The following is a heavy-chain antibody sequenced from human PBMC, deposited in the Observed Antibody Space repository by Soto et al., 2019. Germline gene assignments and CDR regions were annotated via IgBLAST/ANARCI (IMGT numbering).Heavy chain of an antibody. J-gene: IGHJ4*02. D-gene: IGHD6-13*01. V-gene: IGHV5-51*01. CDR2: IYPGDHET. Sequence: DSLKISCQCSGYTFSNFWIGWVRQLPGKGLEWMGIIYPGDHETRYSPSFHGKVTISADKSINTAYLQWNSLEASDTAFYFCARSPRSSPYFDYWGQGALVTVSS. CDR1: GYTFSNFW. CDR3: ARSPRSSPYFDY.